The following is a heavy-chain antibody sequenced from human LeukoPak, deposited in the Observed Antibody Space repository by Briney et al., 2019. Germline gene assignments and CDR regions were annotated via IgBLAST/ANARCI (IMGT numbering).Heavy chain of an antibody. D-gene: IGHD2-15*01. CDR3: VADGCSGGICYPYFDL. CDR1: GNTLTEVS. J-gene: IGHJ2*01. Sequence: ASVKVSCKVSGNTLTEVSMHWVRQAPGKGLQWIGGFDPANGGKIYAQHFQGRVNMTEDTSTDTAYMELNSLRSEDTAVYDCVADGCSGGICYPYFDLWGRGTLVIASS. V-gene: IGHV1-24*01. CDR2: FDPANGGK.